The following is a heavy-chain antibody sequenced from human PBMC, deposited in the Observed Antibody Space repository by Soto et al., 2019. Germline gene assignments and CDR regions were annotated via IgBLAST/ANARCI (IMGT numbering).Heavy chain of an antibody. D-gene: IGHD6-19*01. V-gene: IGHV3-23*01. CDR1: GFTFSSYA. CDR3: AKLGPSNSGWLDY. Sequence: EVQLLESGGGLVQPGGSLRLSCAASGFTFSSYAMSWVRQAPGKGLEWVSAISGSSSSTYYADSVKGRFTISRDNSKNTLYLQMNSLRAEDTAVYYCAKLGPSNSGWLDYWGQGTLLTVSS. J-gene: IGHJ4*02. CDR2: ISGSSSST.